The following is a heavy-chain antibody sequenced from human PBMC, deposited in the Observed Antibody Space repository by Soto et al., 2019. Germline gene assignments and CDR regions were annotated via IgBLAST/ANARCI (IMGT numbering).Heavy chain of an antibody. CDR1: GFTFSSNA. CDR2: ISDSGSRT. Sequence: EVQLLESGGGLVQPGGSLRLSCAASGFTFSSNAMTWVRQAPGKGLEWVSSISDSGSRTYYADSVKGRFTVSRDNSKNTLYLQMNSLGAEDTAVYYCAIIWRTGNWFFDLWGRGTLVTVSS. D-gene: IGHD3-3*01. V-gene: IGHV3-23*01. J-gene: IGHJ2*01. CDR3: AIIWRTGNWFFDL.